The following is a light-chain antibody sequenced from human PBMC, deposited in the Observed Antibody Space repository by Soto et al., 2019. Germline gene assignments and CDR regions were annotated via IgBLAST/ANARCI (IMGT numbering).Light chain of an antibody. Sequence: EIVMTKSPATLSLSPGERATLSCRASQSVNSNLAWYQQKPGQAPRLLIYGASTRATGFPARFSGSGSGTEFTLTISSLQSEDFAVYYCQQYNSWPRAFGQGTKVEIK. CDR3: QQYNSWPRA. V-gene: IGKV3-15*01. CDR2: GAS. CDR1: QSVNSN. J-gene: IGKJ1*01.